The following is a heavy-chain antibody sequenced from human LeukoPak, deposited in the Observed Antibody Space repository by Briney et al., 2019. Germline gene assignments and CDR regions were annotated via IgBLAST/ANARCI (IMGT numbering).Heavy chain of an antibody. CDR3: ARGEIGDCSSTSCYSSYFQH. CDR1: GGSFSGYY. V-gene: IGHV4-34*01. J-gene: IGHJ1*01. D-gene: IGHD2-2*02. Sequence: SETLSLTCAVYGGSFSGYYWSWIRQPPGKGLEWIGEINHSGSTNYNPSLKSRVTISVDTSKNQFSLKLSSVTAADTAVYYCARGEIGDCSSTSCYSSYFQHWGQGPLVTVSS. CDR2: INHSGST.